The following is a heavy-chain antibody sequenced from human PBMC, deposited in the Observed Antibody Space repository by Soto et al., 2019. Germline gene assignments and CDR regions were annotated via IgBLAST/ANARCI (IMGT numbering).Heavy chain of an antibody. J-gene: IGHJ4*02. D-gene: IGHD6-19*01. CDR2: ISYDGSNK. V-gene: IGHV3-30*18. CDR3: AKDRGSGWIDY. CDR1: GFTFSSYG. Sequence: GGSLRLSCAASGFTFSSYGMHWVRQAPGKGLEWVAVISYDGSNKYYADSVKGRFTISRDNSKNTLYLQMNSLRAEDTAVYYCAKDRGSGWIDYWGQGTLVTVSS.